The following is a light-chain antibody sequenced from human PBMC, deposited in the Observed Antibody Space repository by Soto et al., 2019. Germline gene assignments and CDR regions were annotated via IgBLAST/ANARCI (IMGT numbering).Light chain of an antibody. CDR1: SSDVGSYNL. J-gene: IGLJ1*01. V-gene: IGLV2-23*03. CDR2: EGT. Sequence: QSVLTQPASVSGSPGQSITISCTGSSSDVGSYNLVSWYQQHPDKAPKVIIHEGTKRPSGVSGRFSGSKSGNTASLTISGLQAEDEADYYRCSYARGNPFVLGSGTKVTVL. CDR3: CSYARGNPFV.